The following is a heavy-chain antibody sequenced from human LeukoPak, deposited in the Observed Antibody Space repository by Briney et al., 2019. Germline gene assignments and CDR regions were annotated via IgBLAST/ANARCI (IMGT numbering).Heavy chain of an antibody. CDR1: GYSISSGYY. J-gene: IGHJ4*02. CDR3: AIRPGIAVAGNYYFDY. Sequence: SETLSLTCAVSGYSISSGYYWGRIRQPPGKGLEWIGSIYHSGSTYYNPSLKSRVTISVDTSKNQFSLKLSSVTAADTAVYYCAIRPGIAVAGNYYFDYWGQGSLVTVSS. CDR2: IYHSGST. D-gene: IGHD6-19*01. V-gene: IGHV4-38-2*01.